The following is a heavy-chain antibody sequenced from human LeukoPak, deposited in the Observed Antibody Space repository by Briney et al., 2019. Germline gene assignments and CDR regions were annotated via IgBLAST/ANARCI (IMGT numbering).Heavy chain of an antibody. J-gene: IGHJ4*02. CDR1: GFTFSSYA. D-gene: IGHD6-19*01. CDR2: ISGSGANA. CDR3: AKLFYLSSGWFDY. Sequence: GGSLRLSCAVSGFTFSSYAMSWVRQAPGKGLEWVLGISGSGANAYYADSVKGRFTISRDNSKNTLYLQMNSLRAEDTAVYYCAKLFYLSSGWFDYWGQGTLVTVSS. V-gene: IGHV3-23*01.